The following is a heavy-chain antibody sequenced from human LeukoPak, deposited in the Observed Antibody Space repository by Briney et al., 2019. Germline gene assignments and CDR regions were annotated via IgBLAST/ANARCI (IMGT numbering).Heavy chain of an antibody. CDR2: MNPNSGNT. Sequence: GASVKVSCKASGYTFTTCDINWVRQATGQGLEWMGWMNPNSGNTGYAQSFQGRVTMTRDTSISTAYMELSNLRSEDTAIYYCTTGSSGRRDYWGQGTLVTVSS. J-gene: IGHJ4*02. D-gene: IGHD6-19*01. CDR1: GYTFTTCD. CDR3: TTGSSGRRDY. V-gene: IGHV1-8*01.